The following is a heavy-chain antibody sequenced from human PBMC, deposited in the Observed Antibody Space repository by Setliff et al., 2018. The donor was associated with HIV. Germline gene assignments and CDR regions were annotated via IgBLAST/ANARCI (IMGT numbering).Heavy chain of an antibody. V-gene: IGHV4-30-4*08. CDR1: GGSISSANYY. D-gene: IGHD6-19*01. CDR3: ARARSDWYNVRPYYFDL. CDR2: IYYNGNAY. Sequence: SETLSLTCTVSGGSISSANYYWSWIRQPPGKGLEWIGDIYYNGNAYYYNPPLKSRTTISLDASKSQCSLWLTSVTAADTAVYYCARARSDWYNVRPYYFDLWGQGTPVTVSS. J-gene: IGHJ4*02.